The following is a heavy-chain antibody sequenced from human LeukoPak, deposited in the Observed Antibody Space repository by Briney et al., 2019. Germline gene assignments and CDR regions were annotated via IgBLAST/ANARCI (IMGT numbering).Heavy chain of an antibody. V-gene: IGHV4-34*01. CDR2: INHSGST. CDR3: ARRDNYYDSSGRPFDP. Sequence: PSETLSLTCAVYGGSFSGYYWSWIRQPPGKGLEWIGEINHSGSTNYNPSLKSRVTISVDTSKNQFSLKLSPVTAADTAVYYCARRDNYYDSSGRPFDPWGQGTLVTVSS. D-gene: IGHD3-22*01. J-gene: IGHJ5*02. CDR1: GGSFSGYY.